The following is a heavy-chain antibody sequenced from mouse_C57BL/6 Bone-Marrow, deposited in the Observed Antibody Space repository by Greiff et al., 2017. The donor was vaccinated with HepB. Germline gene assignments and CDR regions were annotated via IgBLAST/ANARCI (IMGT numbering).Heavy chain of an antibody. Sequence: QVQLKESGAELVRPGASVKLSCKASGYTFTDYYINWVKQRPGQGLEWIARIYPGSGNTYYNEKFKGKATLTAEKSSSTAYMQLSSLTSEDSAVYFCARMETVVVLYAMDYWGQGTSVTVSS. D-gene: IGHD1-1*01. CDR3: ARMETVVVLYAMDY. CDR1: GYTFTDYY. V-gene: IGHV1-76*01. CDR2: IYPGSGNT. J-gene: IGHJ4*01.